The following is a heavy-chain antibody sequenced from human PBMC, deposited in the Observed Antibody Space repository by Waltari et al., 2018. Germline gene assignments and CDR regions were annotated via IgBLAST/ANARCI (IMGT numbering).Heavy chain of an antibody. Sequence: EVQLLESGGGLVQPGGSLRLSCAASGFTFSSYAMSWVRKDPGKGLEGVSAIRGRGGRTYYADSVKGRCTSSSDNSKNTLYLQMNSLSAEDTAVYYCAKGWTLERRTYYYGMDVWGQVTTVTVSS. J-gene: IGHJ6*02. V-gene: IGHV3-23*01. D-gene: IGHD1-1*01. CDR2: IRGRGGRT. CDR3: AKGWTLERRTYYYGMDV. CDR1: GFTFSSYA.